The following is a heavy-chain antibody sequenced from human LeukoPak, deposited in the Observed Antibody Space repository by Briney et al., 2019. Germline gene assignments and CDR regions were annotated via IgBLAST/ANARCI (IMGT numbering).Heavy chain of an antibody. CDR1: GFTFSSYG. V-gene: IGHV3-30*02. CDR2: IRYDGSNK. J-gene: IGHJ5*02. Sequence: GGSLRLSCAASGFTFSSYGMHWVRQAPGEGLEWVAFIRYDGSNKYYADSVKGRFTISRDNSKNTLYLQMNSLRAEDTAVYYCAIVGGALRSTSCFQRFDPWGQGTLVTVSS. CDR3: AIVGGALRSTSCFQRFDP. D-gene: IGHD2-2*01.